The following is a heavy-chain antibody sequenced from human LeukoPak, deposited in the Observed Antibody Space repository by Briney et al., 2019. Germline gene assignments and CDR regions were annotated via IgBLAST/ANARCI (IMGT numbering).Heavy chain of an antibody. CDR3: ARDQGYCSGGSCYSFSTGVGAFDI. V-gene: IGHV1-69*05. D-gene: IGHD2-15*01. CDR1: GGTFSSYA. J-gene: IGHJ3*02. CDR2: IIPIFGTA. Sequence: SVKVSXKASGGTFSSYAISWVRQAPGQGLEWMGGIIPIFGTAKYAQKFQGRVTITTDESTSTAYMELSSLRSEDTAVYYCARDQGYCSGGSCYSFSTGVGAFDIWGQGTMVTVSS.